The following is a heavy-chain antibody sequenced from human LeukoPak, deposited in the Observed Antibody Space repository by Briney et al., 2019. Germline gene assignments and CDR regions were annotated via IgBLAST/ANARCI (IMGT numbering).Heavy chain of an antibody. Sequence: GRSQRLSCAASGFTFSSYAMHWVRQAPGKGLEWVAVISYDGSNKYYADSVKGRFTISRDNSKNTLYLQMNSLRAEDTAVYYCARYRTNGLFDYWGQGTLVTVSP. D-gene: IGHD1-14*01. J-gene: IGHJ4*02. CDR1: GFTFSSYA. CDR3: ARYRTNGLFDY. CDR2: ISYDGSNK. V-gene: IGHV3-30-3*01.